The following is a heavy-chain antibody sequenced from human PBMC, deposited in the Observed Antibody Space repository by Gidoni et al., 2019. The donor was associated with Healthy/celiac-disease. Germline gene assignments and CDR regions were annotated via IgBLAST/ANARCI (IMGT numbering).Heavy chain of an antibody. CDR2: IYYSGST. CDR3: ARPLASSGEYGY. CDR1: GGPLSSSSYY. V-gene: IGHV4-39*01. Sequence: QLQLQESGPGLVKPSATLSLPCTVSGGPLSSSSYYWGWIRQPPGKGLEWIGSIYYSGSTYYNPSLKSRVTISVDTSKNQFSLKLSSVTAADTAVYYCARPLASSGEYGYWGQGTLVTVSS. D-gene: IGHD3-10*01. J-gene: IGHJ4*02.